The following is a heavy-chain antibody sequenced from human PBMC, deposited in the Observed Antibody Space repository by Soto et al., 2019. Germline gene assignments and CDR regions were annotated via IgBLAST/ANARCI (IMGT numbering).Heavy chain of an antibody. V-gene: IGHV3-30-3*01. D-gene: IGHD3-22*01. CDR1: GFTFSSYA. J-gene: IGHJ4*02. CDR3: ARDYDSSGYYDSLVR. Sequence: GGSLRLSCAASGFTFSSYAMHWVRQDPGKGLEWVAVISYDGSNKYYADSVKGRFTISRDNSKNTLYLQMNSLRAEDTAVYYCARDYDSSGYYDSLVRWGQGTLVTVSS. CDR2: ISYDGSNK.